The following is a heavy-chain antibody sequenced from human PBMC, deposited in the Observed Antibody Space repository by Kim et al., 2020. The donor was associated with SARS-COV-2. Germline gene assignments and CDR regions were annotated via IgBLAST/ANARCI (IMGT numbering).Heavy chain of an antibody. Sequence: SETLSLTCTVSGGSISSYYWSWIRQPPGKGLEWIGYIYYSGSTNYNPSLKSRVTISVDTSKNQFSLKLSSVTAADTAVYYCATHSVRAGTYYFDYWGQGTLVTVSS. CDR1: GGSISSYY. CDR3: ATHSVRAGTYYFDY. CDR2: IYYSGST. D-gene: IGHD6-19*01. J-gene: IGHJ4*02. V-gene: IGHV4-59*08.